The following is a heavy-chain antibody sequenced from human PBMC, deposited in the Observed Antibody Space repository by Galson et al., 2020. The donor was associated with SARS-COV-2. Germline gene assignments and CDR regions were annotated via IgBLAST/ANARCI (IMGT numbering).Heavy chain of an antibody. Sequence: GESLKISCAASGFTFTYACMTWVRQTPGKGLEWIGRIKTKTAGGTIDYAAPVKGRFTISRDDSKNTVYLQMNNLKTEDTAVYFCSIDPTGTYYSPNDPWGQGTLVTVSS. CDR1: GFTFTYAC. D-gene: IGHD1-26*01. V-gene: IGHV3-15*01. J-gene: IGHJ5*02. CDR3: SIDPTGTYYSPNDP. CDR2: IKTKTAGGTI.